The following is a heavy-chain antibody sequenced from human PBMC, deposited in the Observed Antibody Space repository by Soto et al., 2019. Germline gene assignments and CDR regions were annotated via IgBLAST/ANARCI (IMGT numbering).Heavy chain of an antibody. CDR2: IYYSGST. Sequence: SETLSLTCTVSGGSISSSSYYWGWIRQPPGKGLEWIGSIYYSGSTYYNPSLKSRVTISVDTSKNQFSLKLSSVTAADTAVYYCARRVIVVVPAAPIDNWFDPWGQGTLVTVSS. D-gene: IGHD2-2*01. J-gene: IGHJ5*02. V-gene: IGHV4-39*01. CDR3: ARRVIVVVPAAPIDNWFDP. CDR1: GGSISSSSYY.